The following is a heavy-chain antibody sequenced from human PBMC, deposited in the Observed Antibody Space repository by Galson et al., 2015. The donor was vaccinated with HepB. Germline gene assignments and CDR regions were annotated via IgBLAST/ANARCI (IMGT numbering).Heavy chain of an antibody. Sequence: CAISGDSVSSHGATWNWIRQSPSRGLEWLGRIYYRSKWFNDYAVSLKSRISINPDTSKNQFSLLLNSVTPEDTAVYYCARGGAFGLWGQGTMVTVSS. D-gene: IGHD3-10*01. V-gene: IGHV6-1*01. CDR3: ARGGAFGL. CDR2: IYYRSKWFN. J-gene: IGHJ3*01. CDR1: GDSVSSHGAT.